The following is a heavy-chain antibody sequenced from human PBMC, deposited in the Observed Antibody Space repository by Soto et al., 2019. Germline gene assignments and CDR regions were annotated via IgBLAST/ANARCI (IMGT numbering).Heavy chain of an antibody. Sequence: PSETLSLTCAVYGGSFSGYYCSWIRQPPWKGLEWIGEINHSGITNYNPSLKSRVTISVDTSKNQFSLKLRSVTAVDTAVYYCAREERKWLAPRKWFDPWGQGTLVTVCS. D-gene: IGHD6-19*01. CDR3: AREERKWLAPRKWFDP. V-gene: IGHV4-34*01. CDR2: INHSGIT. J-gene: IGHJ5*02. CDR1: GGSFSGYY.